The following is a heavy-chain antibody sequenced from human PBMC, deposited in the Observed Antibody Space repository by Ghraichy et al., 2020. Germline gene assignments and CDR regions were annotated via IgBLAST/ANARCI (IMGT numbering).Heavy chain of an antibody. CDR1: RFIFERYA. CDR2: ISFGGRDK. Sequence: LSLTCAASRFIFERYAMHWVRQAPGKGLEWVAIISFGGRDKHYVDSVKGRFTVSRDNSKNTVFLQMNSLRVEDTAVYHCAKDLRDLGLDYHTSMDVWGRGTTVTVS. V-gene: IGHV3-30*18. J-gene: IGHJ6*02. CDR3: AKDLRDLGLDYHTSMDV. D-gene: IGHD3-16*01.